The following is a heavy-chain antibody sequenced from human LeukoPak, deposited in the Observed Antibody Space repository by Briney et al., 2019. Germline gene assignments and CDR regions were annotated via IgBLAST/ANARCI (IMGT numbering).Heavy chain of an antibody. J-gene: IGHJ4*02. D-gene: IGHD4-23*01. CDR1: GFTFSSYS. CDR3: ARDHTTVVIDY. Sequence: QPGGSLRLSCAASGFTFSSYSMNWVRQAPGKGLEWVSYISSSSSTIYYADSVKGRFTISRDNAKNSLYLQMNSLRAEDTAVYYCARDHTTVVIDYWGQGTLVTVSS. CDR2: ISSSSSTI. V-gene: IGHV3-48*01.